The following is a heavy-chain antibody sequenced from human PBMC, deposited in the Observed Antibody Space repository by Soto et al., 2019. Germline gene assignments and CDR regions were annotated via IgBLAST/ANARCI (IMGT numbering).Heavy chain of an antibody. V-gene: IGHV3-11*01. J-gene: IGHJ4*02. CDR3: ARRLQWQLRPLDS. Sequence: QVHLMESGGGLVKPGGSLRLSCAGSGFTFSDYYITWIRRAPGKGLEWVSYINTLSSAIYYADSVKGRFTISRDNAKNSVYLQMNSLRAADTAVYYCARRLQWQLRPLDSWGRGTLVTVSS. CDR1: GFTFSDYY. CDR2: INTLSSAI. D-gene: IGHD6-19*01.